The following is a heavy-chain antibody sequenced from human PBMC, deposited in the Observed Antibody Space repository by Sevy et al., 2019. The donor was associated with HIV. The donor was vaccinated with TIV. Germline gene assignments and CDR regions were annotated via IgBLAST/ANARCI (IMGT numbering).Heavy chain of an antibody. D-gene: IGHD2-2*02. CDR1: GFSFSQYS. J-gene: IGHJ4*02. CDR2: ISGTSGTI. V-gene: IGHV3-48*01. Sequence: GGYLRLSCVASGFSFSQYSMNWVRQAPGKGLEWLSYISGTSGTIYYAASVKGRFTISRDNAKNSVYLQMNSLRAEDTAVYYCARVDLYHDANYCDYWGQGATVTVSS. CDR3: ARVDLYHDANYCDY.